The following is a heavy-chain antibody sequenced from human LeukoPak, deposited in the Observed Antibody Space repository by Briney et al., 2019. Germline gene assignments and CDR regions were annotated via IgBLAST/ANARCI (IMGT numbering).Heavy chain of an antibody. D-gene: IGHD3-3*01. CDR3: ARDTYDFWSGSSSYYMDV. CDR2: IYYSGST. J-gene: IGHJ6*03. V-gene: IGHV4-39*02. CDR1: GGSISRSSYY. Sequence: PSETLSLTCTVSGGSISRSSYYWGWIRQPPGKGLEWIASIYYSGSTYYNPSLKSRVTISVDTSKNQFSLKVSSLTAADTAVYYCARDTYDFWSGSSSYYMDVWGKGTTVTVSS.